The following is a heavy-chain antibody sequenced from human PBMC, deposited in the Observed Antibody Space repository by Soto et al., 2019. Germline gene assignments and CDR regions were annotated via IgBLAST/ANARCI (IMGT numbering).Heavy chain of an antibody. J-gene: IGHJ5*02. Sequence: ASVKVSCKASGYTFTSYDINWVRQATGQGLEWMGWMNPNSGNTGYAQKFQGRVTMTRNTSISTAYMELSSLRSEDTAVYYCARVYDYGEGFDPWGQGTLVTVSS. CDR2: MNPNSGNT. CDR3: ARVYDYGEGFDP. CDR1: GYTFTSYD. D-gene: IGHD4-17*01. V-gene: IGHV1-8*01.